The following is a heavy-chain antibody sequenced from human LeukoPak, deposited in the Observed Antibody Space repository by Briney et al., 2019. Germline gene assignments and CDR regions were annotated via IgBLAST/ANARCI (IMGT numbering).Heavy chain of an antibody. CDR1: GFTSSSYE. J-gene: IGHJ6*04. V-gene: IGHV3-48*03. Sequence: GGSLRLSCAASGFTSSSYEMNWVRQAPGKGVKWVSYISSSGSTIYYADSVKGRFTISRDNAKNSLYLQMNSLRAEDTAVYYCARDNGAAAGLGGYYYGMDVWGKGTTVTVSS. D-gene: IGHD6-13*01. CDR3: ARDNGAAAGLGGYYYGMDV. CDR2: ISSSGSTI.